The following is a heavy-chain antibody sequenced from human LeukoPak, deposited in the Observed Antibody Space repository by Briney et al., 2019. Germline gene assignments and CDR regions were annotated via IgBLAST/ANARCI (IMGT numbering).Heavy chain of an antibody. D-gene: IGHD3-16*01. V-gene: IGHV1-24*01. CDR1: GHTLTELS. CDR3: TTEYMTSAWRWGY. Sequence: ASVKVSCKVSGHTLTELSVHWVRQAPGKGLEWLGGFDIQAEKRWYERKFRGRVTVTEDTSIDTAYMELSGLTSDDTAVYFCTTEYMTSAWRWGYWGQGTLVVVSS. J-gene: IGHJ4*02. CDR2: FDIQAEKR.